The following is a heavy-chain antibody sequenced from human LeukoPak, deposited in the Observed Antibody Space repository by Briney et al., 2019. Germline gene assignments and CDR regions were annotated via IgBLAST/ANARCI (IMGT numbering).Heavy chain of an antibody. CDR1: GYTFTSYG. J-gene: IGHJ5*02. V-gene: IGHV1-18*01. CDR2: ISAYNGNT. D-gene: IGHD6-13*01. Sequence: GASGKVSCKASGYTFTSYGISWVRQSPGQGREWMGWISAYNGNTNYAQKLQGRVTMTTDTSTSTAYMELRSLRSDDTAVYYCAANGYSSSWYEGGWFDPWGQGTLVTVSS. CDR3: AANGYSSSWYEGGWFDP.